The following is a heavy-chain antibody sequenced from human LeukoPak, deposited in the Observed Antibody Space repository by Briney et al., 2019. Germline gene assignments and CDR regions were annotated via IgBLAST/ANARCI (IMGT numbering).Heavy chain of an antibody. CDR3: ARAVRWRMEYYFDY. CDR1: GFNFDDYG. D-gene: IGHD3-3*01. J-gene: IGHJ4*02. V-gene: IGHV3-20*04. Sequence: GGSLRLSCAASGFNFDDYGMSWVRQAPGKGLEWVSGINWNGGSTGYADSVKGRFTISRGNAKNSLFLQVNSLRAEDTAVFYCARAVRWRMEYYFDYWGQGTLVTVSS. CDR2: INWNGGST.